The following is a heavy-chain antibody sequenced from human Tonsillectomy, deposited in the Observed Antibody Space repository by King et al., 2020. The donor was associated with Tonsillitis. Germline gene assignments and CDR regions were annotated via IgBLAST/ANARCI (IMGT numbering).Heavy chain of an antibody. CDR2: ILYDGSNE. J-gene: IGHJ4*02. CDR3: AKDSRSSLYYRDD. Sequence: HVQLVESGGGVVQPGRSLRLSCAASGFTFSSYGMHWVRQASGKGLEWVAVILYDGSNEYYADSVKGRFTLSRDNSKNTLYVQMNSLRAEDTAVYYCAKDSRSSLYYRDDWGQGTLVTVSA. CDR1: GFTFSSYG. V-gene: IGHV3-30*18. D-gene: IGHD6-6*01.